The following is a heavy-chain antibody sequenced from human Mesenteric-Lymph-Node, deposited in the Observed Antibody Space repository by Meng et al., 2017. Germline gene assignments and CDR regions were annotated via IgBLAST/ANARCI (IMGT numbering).Heavy chain of an antibody. V-gene: IGHV1-69*13. CDR3: ARVKEGGDGYNYRYYYYVMDV. J-gene: IGHJ6*02. D-gene: IGHD5-24*01. CDR2: IIPMFGTT. Sequence: SSVKVSCKASGGTFSSYGLNWVRQTPGQEIEWMGGIIPMFGTTNNAQKFQGRVTITADESTSTAYMELSSLRSEDTAVYYCARVKEGGDGYNYRYYYYVMDVWGQGTTVTVSS. CDR1: GGTFSSYG.